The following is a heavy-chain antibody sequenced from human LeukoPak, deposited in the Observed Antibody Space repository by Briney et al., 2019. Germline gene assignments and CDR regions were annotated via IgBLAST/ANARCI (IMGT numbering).Heavy chain of an antibody. J-gene: IGHJ4*02. CDR1: GYTFINYG. CDR2: ISGYNGDT. Sequence: ASVKVSCKASGYTFINYGISWVRQAPGQGVEWMGWISGYNGDTNYAQKLQGRVNITTDTFTSTAYMELRSLKSDDTAVYYCAREVGYGDYVFGYWGQGILVTVSS. CDR3: AREVGYGDYVFGY. D-gene: IGHD4-17*01. V-gene: IGHV1-18*01.